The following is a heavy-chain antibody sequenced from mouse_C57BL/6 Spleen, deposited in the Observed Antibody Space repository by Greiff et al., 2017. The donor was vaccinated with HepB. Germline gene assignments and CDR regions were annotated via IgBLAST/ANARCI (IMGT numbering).Heavy chain of an antibody. V-gene: IGHV1-69*01. J-gene: IGHJ1*03. D-gene: IGHD1-1*01. CDR1: GYTFTSYW. Sequence: QVQLQQPGAELVMPGASVKLSCKASGYTFTSYWMHWVKQRPGQGLEWIGEIDPSDSYTNYNQKFKGKSTLTVDKSSSTAYMQLSSLTSEDSAVYYCAITTVVGHWYFDVWGTGTTVTVSS. CDR2: IDPSDSYT. CDR3: AITTVVGHWYFDV.